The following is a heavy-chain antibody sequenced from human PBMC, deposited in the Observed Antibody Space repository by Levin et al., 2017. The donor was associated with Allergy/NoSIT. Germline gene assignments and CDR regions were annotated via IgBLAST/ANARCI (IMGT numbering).Heavy chain of an antibody. V-gene: IGHV3-7*01. CDR2: INQDGSVK. CDR1: GFTFGSDW. D-gene: IGHD3-10*01. CDR3: ARDPDPIEGVRFDY. J-gene: IGHJ4*02. Sequence: GGSLRLSCAASGFTFGSDWMNWVRQAPGKGLEWVANINQDGSVKNYVDSVKGRFTISRDNARNSLYLEMNSLRAEDTAVYYCARDPDPIEGVRFDYWGQGALVTVST.